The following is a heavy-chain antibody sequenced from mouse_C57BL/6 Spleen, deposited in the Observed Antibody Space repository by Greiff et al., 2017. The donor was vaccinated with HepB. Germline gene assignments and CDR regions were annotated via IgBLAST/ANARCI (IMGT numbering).Heavy chain of an antibody. Sequence: VKLMESGPELVKPGASVKISCKASGYAFSSSWMNWVKQRPGKGLEWIGRIYPGDGDTNYNGKFKGKATLTADKSSSTAYMQLSSLTSEDSAVYFCAVSNYDFDYWGQGTTLTVSS. CDR1: GYAFSSSW. CDR3: AVSNYDFDY. J-gene: IGHJ2*01. CDR2: IYPGDGDT. V-gene: IGHV1-82*01. D-gene: IGHD2-5*01.